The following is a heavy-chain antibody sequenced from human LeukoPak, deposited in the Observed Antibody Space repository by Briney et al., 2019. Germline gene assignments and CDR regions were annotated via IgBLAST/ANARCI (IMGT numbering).Heavy chain of an antibody. J-gene: IGHJ4*02. CDR3: ARRGSGSYSPHYFDY. CDR2: IYTSGST. D-gene: IGHD3-10*01. CDR1: GGSFSGYY. Sequence: SETLSLTCAVYGGSFSGYYWSWIRQPPGKGLEWIGYIYTSGSTNYNPSLKSRVTISVDTSKNQFSLKLSSVTAADTAVYYCARRGSGSYSPHYFDYWGQGTLVTVSS. V-gene: IGHV4-4*09.